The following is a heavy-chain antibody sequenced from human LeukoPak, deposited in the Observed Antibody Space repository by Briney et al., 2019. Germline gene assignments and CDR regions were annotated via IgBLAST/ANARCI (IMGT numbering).Heavy chain of an antibody. CDR2: INHSGST. J-gene: IGHJ3*02. CDR1: GGSFSGYY. CDR3: ARGLSSIVAGTRSAFDI. D-gene: IGHD6-19*01. V-gene: IGHV4-34*01. Sequence: SETLSLTCAVYGGSFSGYYWSWIRQPPGKGLEWIGEINHSGSTNYNPSLKSQVTISVDTSKNQFSLKLSSVTAAGTAVYYCARGLSSIVAGTRSAFDIWGQGTMVTVSS.